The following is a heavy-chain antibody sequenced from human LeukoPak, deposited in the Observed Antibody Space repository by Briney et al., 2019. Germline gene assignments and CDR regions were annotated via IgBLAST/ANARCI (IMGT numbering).Heavy chain of an antibody. V-gene: IGHV4-34*01. CDR1: GGSFSGYY. D-gene: IGHD6-13*01. CDR2: INHSGST. J-gene: IGHJ5*02. Sequence: SETLSLTCAVYGGSFSGYYWSWIRQPPGKGLEWIGEINHSGSTNYNPSLKSRVTVSVDTSKNQFSLKLSSVTAADTAVYYCARGSSWALDPWGQGTLVTVSS. CDR3: ARGSSWALDP.